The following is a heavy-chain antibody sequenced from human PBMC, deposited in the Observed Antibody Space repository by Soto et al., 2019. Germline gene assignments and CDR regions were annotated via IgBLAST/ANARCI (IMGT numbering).Heavy chain of an antibody. CDR2: INHSGST. J-gene: IGHJ2*01. D-gene: IGHD3-16*01. CDR1: GGSFSGYY. V-gene: IGHV4-34*01. CDR3: ARRRSANVLGWYFDL. Sequence: QVQLQQWGAGLLKPSETLSLTCAVYGGSFSGYYWSWIRQPPGKGLEWIGEINHSGSTNYNPSLKSRVTISVDTSKNQFSLQLSSVTAADTAVYYCARRRSANVLGWYFDLWGRGTLVTVSS.